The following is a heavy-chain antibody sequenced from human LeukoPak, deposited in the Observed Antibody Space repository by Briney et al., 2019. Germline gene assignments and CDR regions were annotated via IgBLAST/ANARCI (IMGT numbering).Heavy chain of an antibody. V-gene: IGHV3-7*01. CDR1: GFTVSSNY. J-gene: IGHJ3*02. CDR3: ARERPAAASAFEI. Sequence: GGSLRLSCAASGFTVSSNYMSWVRQAPGKGLEWVANVKQDGSDKYYVDSVKGRFTISKDNAKNSLYLQMNSLRAEDTAVYYCARERPAAASAFEIWGQGTMVTVSS. D-gene: IGHD6-13*01. CDR2: VKQDGSDK.